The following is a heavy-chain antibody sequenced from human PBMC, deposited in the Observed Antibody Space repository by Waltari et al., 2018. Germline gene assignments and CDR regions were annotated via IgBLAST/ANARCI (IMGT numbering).Heavy chain of an antibody. CDR3: ANSPGIAAAGPPS. J-gene: IGHJ4*02. CDR2: IYYSGST. CDR1: GGSISSSSYY. D-gene: IGHD6-13*01. V-gene: IGHV4-39*07. Sequence: QLQLQESGPGLVKPSETLSLTCTVSGGSISSSSYYWGWIRQPPGKGLEWIGRIYYSGSTYYNPSLKSRVTISVDTSKNQFSLKLSSVTAADTAVYYCANSPGIAAAGPPSWGQGTLVTVSS.